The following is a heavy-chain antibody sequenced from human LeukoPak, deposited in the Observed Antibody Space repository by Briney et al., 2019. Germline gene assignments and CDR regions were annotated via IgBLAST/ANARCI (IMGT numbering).Heavy chain of an antibody. Sequence: ASVKVPCKASGGTFSSYAISWVRQAPGQGLEWMGGIIPIFGTANYAQKFQGRVTITADESTSTAYMELSSLRSEDTAVYYCARDSSSHCSSTSCYGTYYFDYWGQGTLVTVSS. J-gene: IGHJ4*02. CDR3: ARDSSSHCSSTSCYGTYYFDY. V-gene: IGHV1-69*13. CDR1: GGTFSSYA. CDR2: IIPIFGTA. D-gene: IGHD2-2*01.